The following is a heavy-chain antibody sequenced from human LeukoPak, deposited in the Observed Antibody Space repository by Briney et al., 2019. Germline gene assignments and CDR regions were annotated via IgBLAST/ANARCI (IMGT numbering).Heavy chain of an antibody. CDR3: ATDGGDFWSGHIDY. Sequence: GGSLRLSCAASGFTFSNYAMSWVRQAPGKGLEWVSAVSGGADSTYYADSVKGRFTISRDNSRNTVSLQMSSLRAEGMAVYYCATDGGDFWSGHIDYWGQGTLVTVSS. D-gene: IGHD3-3*01. J-gene: IGHJ4*02. CDR1: GFTFSNYA. V-gene: IGHV3-23*01. CDR2: VSGGADST.